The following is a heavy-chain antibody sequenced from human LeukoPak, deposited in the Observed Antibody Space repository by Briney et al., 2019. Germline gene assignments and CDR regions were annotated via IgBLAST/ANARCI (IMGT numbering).Heavy chain of an antibody. D-gene: IGHD3-10*01. CDR3: ARDRGEGFGEPNDY. CDR2: INWNGGST. V-gene: IGHV3-20*01. CDR1: GFTFDDYG. Sequence: PGVSLRLSCAASGFTFDDYGMSWVRQAPGKGLEWVSGINWNGGSTGYADSVKGLFTISRDNAKNSLYLHMNSLRAEDTALYHCARDRGEGFGEPNDYWGQGTLVTVSS. J-gene: IGHJ4*02.